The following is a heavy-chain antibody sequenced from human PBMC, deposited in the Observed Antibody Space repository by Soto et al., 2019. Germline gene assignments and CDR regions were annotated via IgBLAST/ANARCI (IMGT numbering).Heavy chain of an antibody. CDR3: VRDLGSN. J-gene: IGHJ4*02. Sequence: EVQLVESGGGLVQPGGSLRLSCTASGFTLSNYWMHWVRQVPGKGPVWVSRINSDGSSTTYAGSVTGRFTISRDNAKNTLYLQMNSLTADDTAVYYCVRDLGSNWGQGTLVTVSS. CDR2: INSDGSST. V-gene: IGHV3-74*01. CDR1: GFTLSNYW.